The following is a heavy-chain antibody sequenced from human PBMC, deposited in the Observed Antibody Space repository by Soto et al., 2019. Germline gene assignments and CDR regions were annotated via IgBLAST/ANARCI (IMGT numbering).Heavy chain of an antibody. D-gene: IGHD6-19*01. Sequence: SGPTLVNPTQTLTLTCTCAGFSVNTNSIGVGWFRQPPGKGLEWLTLIYWDGDERYSPSLRSRLTITMDTTNNQVVLTMTNMDPVDTGTYYCARKTNSGWSPYYFDYWGQGILVTVS. J-gene: IGHJ4*02. V-gene: IGHV2-5*02. CDR2: IYWDGDE. CDR3: ARKTNSGWSPYYFDY. CDR1: GFSVNTNSIG.